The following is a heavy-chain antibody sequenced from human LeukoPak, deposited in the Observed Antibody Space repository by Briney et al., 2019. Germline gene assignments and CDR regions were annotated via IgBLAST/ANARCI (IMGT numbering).Heavy chain of an antibody. V-gene: IGHV4-59*11. D-gene: IGHD3-10*01. J-gene: IGHJ6*03. CDR1: GGSISSHY. CDR2: IYYSGST. CDR3: ARSRGSGSYYNVYYYYMDV. Sequence: SETLSLTCTVSGGSISSHYWSWIRQPPGKGLEWIWYIYYSGSTNYNPSLKSRVTISVDTSKNQFSLKLSSVTAADTAVYYCARSRGSGSYYNVYYYYMDVWGKGTTVTVSS.